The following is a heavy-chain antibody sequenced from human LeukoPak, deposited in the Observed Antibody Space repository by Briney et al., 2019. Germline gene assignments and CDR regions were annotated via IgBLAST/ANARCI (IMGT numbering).Heavy chain of an antibody. CDR2: ISGSGGST. J-gene: IGHJ4*02. V-gene: IGHV3-23*01. D-gene: IGHD6-13*01. CDR3: AKDVAAAGYFDY. Sequence: GGSLRLSCAASGFTFSSYAMSWVRQAPGKGLEWVSAISGSGGSTYYADSGKGRFTISRDNSKNTLYLQMNSLRAEDTAVYYCAKDVAAAGYFDYWGQGTLVTVSS. CDR1: GFTFSSYA.